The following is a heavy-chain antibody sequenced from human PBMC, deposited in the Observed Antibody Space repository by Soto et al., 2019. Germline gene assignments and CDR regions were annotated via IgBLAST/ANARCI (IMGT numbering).Heavy chain of an antibody. CDR1: GYTFTSYG. CDR2: ISAYNGNT. V-gene: IGHV1-18*01. J-gene: IGHJ6*01. Sequence: QVQLVQSGAEVKKPGASVKVSCKASGYTFTSYGISWVRQAPGQGLEWMGWISAYNGNTNHAQKLQGRVTMTTDTSTSTAYMELRRLRSDGTAVYYCARDRGAYGMDVWGQGTTVSVSS. CDR3: ARDRGAYGMDV.